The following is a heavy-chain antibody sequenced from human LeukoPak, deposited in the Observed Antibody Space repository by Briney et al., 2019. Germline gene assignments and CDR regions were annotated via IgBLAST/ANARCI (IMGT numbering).Heavy chain of an antibody. J-gene: IGHJ4*02. Sequence: GGSLRLSYAASGFIFSDYYMSWIRQPPGKGLEWVSYISSSSSYTNYADSVKGRFTISRDNAKNSLYLQMNSLKADDTAVYYCARVYAPSGYGAYYFDFWGQGTLVTVSS. CDR2: ISSSSSYT. CDR1: GFIFSDYY. CDR3: ARVYAPSGYGAYYFDF. D-gene: IGHD5-12*01. V-gene: IGHV3-11*06.